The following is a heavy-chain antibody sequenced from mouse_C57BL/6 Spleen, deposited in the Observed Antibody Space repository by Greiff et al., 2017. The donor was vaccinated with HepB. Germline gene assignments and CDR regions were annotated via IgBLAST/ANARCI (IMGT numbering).Heavy chain of an antibody. CDR3: ARWSSITTVVEGFAY. CDR2: INPSNGGT. CDR1: GYTFTSYW. Sequence: QVQLQQSGTELVKPGASVKLSCKASGYTFTSYWMHWVKQRPGQGLEWIGNINPSNGGTNYNEKFKSKATLTVDKSSSTAYMQLSSLTSEDSAVYYCARWSSITTVVEGFAYWGQGTLVTVSA. J-gene: IGHJ3*01. D-gene: IGHD1-1*01. V-gene: IGHV1-53*01.